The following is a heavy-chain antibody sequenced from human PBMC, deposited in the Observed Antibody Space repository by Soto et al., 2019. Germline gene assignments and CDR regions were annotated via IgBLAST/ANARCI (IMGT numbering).Heavy chain of an antibody. Sequence: VQLVESGGGLVQPGGSLRLSCAASGFTVSSNYMSWVRQAPGKGLEWVSVIYSGGNTYYADSVKGRFTISRHNSKNTLYLQMYSLRAEDPAVYYCARLETAPGIWGAFDIWGQGTMVTVSS. CDR3: ARLETAPGIWGAFDI. CDR2: IYSGGNT. J-gene: IGHJ3*02. D-gene: IGHD2-15*01. CDR1: GFTVSSNY. V-gene: IGHV3-53*04.